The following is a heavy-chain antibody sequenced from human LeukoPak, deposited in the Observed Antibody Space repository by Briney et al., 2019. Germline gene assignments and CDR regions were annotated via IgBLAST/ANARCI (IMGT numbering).Heavy chain of an antibody. J-gene: IGHJ3*02. CDR2: ISGSGGST. CDR1: GFTFSSYA. CDR3: AKDRPDIVVVPAAPAHAFDI. Sequence: GGSLRLSCAASGFTFSSYAMSWVRQAPGKGLEWVSAISGSGGSTYYADSVKGRFTISRDNSKNTLYLQMNSLRAEDTAVYYCAKDRPDIVVVPAAPAHAFDIWGQGTMVTVSS. V-gene: IGHV3-23*01. D-gene: IGHD2-2*01.